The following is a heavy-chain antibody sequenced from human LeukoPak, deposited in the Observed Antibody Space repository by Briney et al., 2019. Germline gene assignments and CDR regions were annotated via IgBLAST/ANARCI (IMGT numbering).Heavy chain of an antibody. V-gene: IGHV3-74*01. CDR2: INSDDSII. J-gene: IGHJ4*02. CDR3: ARAGNYRFDY. D-gene: IGHD1-7*01. Sequence: GGSVRLSCAASGFTFCTYWMHWVRQAPGGGLVWVSRINSDDSIINYADSVKGRFTISRDNAKNTLYLQMNSLRAEDTAVYYCARAGNYRFDYWGQGTLVTVSS. CDR1: GFTFCTYW.